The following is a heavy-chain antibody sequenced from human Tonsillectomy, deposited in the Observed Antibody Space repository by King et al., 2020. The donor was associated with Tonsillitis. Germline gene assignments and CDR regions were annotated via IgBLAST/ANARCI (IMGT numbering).Heavy chain of an antibody. CDR2: ISGSNNYV. V-gene: IGHV3-21*01. Sequence: VQLVESGGGLVKPGGSLRLSCAASGFTFRSYDMNWVRQAPGKGLEWVSSISGSNNYVFYADALKGRFTVSRDNATNTLLLQMNSLRVEDTAVYYCASQDPGLLAPWTIDDRGQGSLVTVSS. CDR1: GFTFRSYD. J-gene: IGHJ4*02. CDR3: ASQDPGLLAPWTIDD. D-gene: IGHD2-8*02.